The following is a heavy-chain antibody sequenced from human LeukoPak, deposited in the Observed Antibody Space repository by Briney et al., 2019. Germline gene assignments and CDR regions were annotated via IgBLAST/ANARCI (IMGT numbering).Heavy chain of an antibody. CDR2: ISGSGGST. D-gene: IGHD2-2*01. J-gene: IGHJ4*02. V-gene: IGHV3-23*01. CDR1: GFTFSSYA. CDR3: AKDALIEAVVPAAFVDY. Sequence: GGSLRLSCAASGFTFSSYAMSWVRQAPGKGLEWVSAISGSGGSTYYADSVKGRFTISRDNSKNTLYLQMNSLRAEDTAVYYCAKDALIEAVVPAAFVDYWGQGTLVTVSS.